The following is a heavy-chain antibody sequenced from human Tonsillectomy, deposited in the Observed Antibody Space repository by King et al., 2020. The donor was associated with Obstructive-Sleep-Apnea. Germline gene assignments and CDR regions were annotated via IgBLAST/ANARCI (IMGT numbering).Heavy chain of an antibody. V-gene: IGHV1-8*01. CDR2: MNPNSGNT. D-gene: IGHD5-12*01. CDR1: GYTFTNYD. J-gene: IGHJ4*02. Sequence: VQLVESGAEVKKPGASVKVSCKASGYTFTNYDINWVRQATGQGLEWMGWMNPNSGNTDYAQKFQGRVTMTRATSITTAYMELSSLRSEDTAVYYCAREVDPFGDSYGAGDYWGQGTLVTVSS. CDR3: AREVDPFGDSYGAGDY.